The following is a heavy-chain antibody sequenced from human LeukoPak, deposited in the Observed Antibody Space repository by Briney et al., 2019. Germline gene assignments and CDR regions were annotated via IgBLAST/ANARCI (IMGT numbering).Heavy chain of an antibody. Sequence: PSETLSLTCTVSGGSISSTSYYWGWIRQPPEKGLECFGSIYYSGSTYYNPSLKSRVTISVDTSKNQFSLKLSSVTAADTAVYYCARVRRWYPYDYWGQGTLVTVSS. CDR1: GGSISSTSYY. D-gene: IGHD4-23*01. CDR2: IYYSGST. V-gene: IGHV4-39*07. CDR3: ARVRRWYPYDY. J-gene: IGHJ4*02.